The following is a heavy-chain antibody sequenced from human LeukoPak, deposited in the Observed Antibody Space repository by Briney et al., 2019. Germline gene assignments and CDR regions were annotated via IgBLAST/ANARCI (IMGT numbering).Heavy chain of an antibody. CDR2: IYSGGST. CDR3: ARGKRITIFGVPPSPWYFDL. V-gene: IGHV3-53*01. CDR1: GFTVSSNY. Sequence: GGSLRLSCAASGFTVSSNYMSWVRQAPGKGLEWVSVIYSGGSTYYADSVKGRFTISRDNSKNTLYLQMNSLRAEDTAVYYCARGKRITIFGVPPSPWYFDLWGRGTLVTVSS. J-gene: IGHJ2*01. D-gene: IGHD3-3*01.